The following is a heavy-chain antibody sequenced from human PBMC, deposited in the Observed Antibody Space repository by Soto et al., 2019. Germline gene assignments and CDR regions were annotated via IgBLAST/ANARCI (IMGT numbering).Heavy chain of an antibody. CDR2: IYYSGST. CDR3: ARVGRLITAAGLLDA. Sequence: PSETLSLTSTISNGSIGSYYWTWIRQPPGKGLEWIGHIYYSGSTNYNPSLKSRLTLSLDTSKNQFSLKLTSVTAADTAVYYCARVGRLITAAGLLDAWGQGTLVTVSS. D-gene: IGHD6-13*01. J-gene: IGHJ5*02. CDR1: NGSIGSYY. V-gene: IGHV4-59*01.